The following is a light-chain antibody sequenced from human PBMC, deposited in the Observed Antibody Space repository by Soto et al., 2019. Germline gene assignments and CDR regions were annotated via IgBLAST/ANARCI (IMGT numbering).Light chain of an antibody. CDR2: EVN. Sequence: QSALTQPASVSGSPGQSITISCTGTSSDVGRYNYVSWYQQHPGKAPKLMIYEVNNRPSGVSNRFSGSKSGNTASLTISGLQAEDEADYYCSSYTSTTTLWVFGGGTKVTVL. J-gene: IGLJ3*02. V-gene: IGLV2-14*01. CDR3: SSYTSTTTLWV. CDR1: SSDVGRYNY.